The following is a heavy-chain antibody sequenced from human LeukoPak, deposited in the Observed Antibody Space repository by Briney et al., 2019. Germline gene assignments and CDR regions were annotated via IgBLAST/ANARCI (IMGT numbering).Heavy chain of an antibody. CDR3: ARGGYSSSWYNWFDP. J-gene: IGHJ5*02. V-gene: IGHV3-33*01. D-gene: IGHD6-13*01. Sequence: GRSLGLSCAASGFTFSSYGMHWVRQAPGKGLEWVAVIWYDGSNKYYADSVKGRFTISRDNSKNTLYLQMNSLRAEDTAVYYCARGGYSSSWYNWFDPWGQGTLVTVSS. CDR2: IWYDGSNK. CDR1: GFTFSSYG.